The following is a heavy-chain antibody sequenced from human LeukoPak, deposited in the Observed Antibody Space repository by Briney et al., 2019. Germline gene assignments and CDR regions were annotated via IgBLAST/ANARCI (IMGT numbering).Heavy chain of an antibody. CDR3: ARIEAAGIY. CDR2: ISGYNGHT. D-gene: IGHD6-13*01. V-gene: IGHV1-18*01. J-gene: IGHJ4*02. CDR1: GYTFTNYG. Sequence: ASVKVSCKASGYTFTNYGVTWVRQAPGQGLEWMGWISGYNGHTNYAQKIQGRVTMTTDTSTSTAYMELSRLRSDDTAVYYCARIEAAGIYWGQGTLVTVSS.